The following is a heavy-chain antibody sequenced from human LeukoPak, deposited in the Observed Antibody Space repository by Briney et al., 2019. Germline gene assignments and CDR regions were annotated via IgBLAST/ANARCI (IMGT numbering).Heavy chain of an antibody. J-gene: IGHJ3*02. D-gene: IGHD6-19*01. CDR3: ARRSVAVAGTSNDAFDI. CDR1: GGSISSSSYY. CDR2: IYYSGST. Sequence: SETLSLTCTVSGGSISSSSYYWGWIRQPPGKGLEWIGSIYYSGSTYYNPSLKSRVTMSVDTSKNQFSLKLSSVTAADTAVYYCARRSVAVAGTSNDAFDIWGQGTMVTVSS. V-gene: IGHV4-39*01.